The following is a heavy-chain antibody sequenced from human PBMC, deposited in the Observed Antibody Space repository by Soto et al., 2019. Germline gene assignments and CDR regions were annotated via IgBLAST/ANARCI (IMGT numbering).Heavy chain of an antibody. J-gene: IGHJ4*02. CDR1: GYTFTSYA. CDR3: ARDRTVLRIAAAGTFDY. V-gene: IGHV1-3*01. D-gene: IGHD6-13*01. CDR2: INAGNGNT. Sequence: VKVSCKASGYTFTSYAMHWVRQAPGQRLEWMGWINAGNGNTKYSQKFQGRVTITRDTSASTAYMELSSLRSEDTAVYYCARDRTVLRIAAAGTFDYWGQGTLVTVSS.